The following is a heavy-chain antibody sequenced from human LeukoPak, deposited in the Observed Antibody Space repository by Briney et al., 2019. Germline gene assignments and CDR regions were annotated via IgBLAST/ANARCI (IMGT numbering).Heavy chain of an antibody. CDR3: ARAKGGSSSHFDY. D-gene: IGHD6-6*01. J-gene: IGHJ4*02. Sequence: PSETLSLTCTVSGGSISSYYWSWIRQPPGKGLEWIGYIYYSGSTNYNPSLKSRVTISVDTSKNQFSLKLSSVTAADTAVYYCARAKGGSSSHFDYWGQGTLVTVSS. V-gene: IGHV4-59*01. CDR2: IYYSGST. CDR1: GGSISSYY.